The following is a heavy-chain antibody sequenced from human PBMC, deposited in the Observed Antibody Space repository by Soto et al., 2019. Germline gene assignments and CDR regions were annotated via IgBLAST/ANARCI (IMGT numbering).Heavy chain of an antibody. V-gene: IGHV1-18*01. CDR1: GYTFTSYG. D-gene: IGHD4-17*01. Sequence: QVQLVQSGAEVKKPGASVKVSCKASGYTFTSYGISWVRQAPGQGLEWMGWISAYNGNTNYAQKLQGRVTMTTDTSTSTAYMELRSLRSDDTAVYYCERDNYGDYTYYYGMDVWGHGTTVTVSS. CDR3: ERDNYGDYTYYYGMDV. J-gene: IGHJ6*02. CDR2: ISAYNGNT.